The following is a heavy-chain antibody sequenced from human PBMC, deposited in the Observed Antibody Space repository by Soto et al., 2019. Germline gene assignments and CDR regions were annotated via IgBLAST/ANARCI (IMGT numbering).Heavy chain of an antibody. D-gene: IGHD2-8*02. J-gene: IGHJ3*02. CDR1: GFICSSYD. V-gene: IGHV3-23*01. CDR2: ILVDGRT. CDR3: EKANATGGGAFDI. Sequence: GGSLRLSCAASGFICSSYDMSWVRQAPGKGLEWVSTILVDGRTFYVDSVEGRFTISRDSSQNTVYLQMNSLTAGDTALYYCEKANATGGGAFDICGQGTMVTVSS.